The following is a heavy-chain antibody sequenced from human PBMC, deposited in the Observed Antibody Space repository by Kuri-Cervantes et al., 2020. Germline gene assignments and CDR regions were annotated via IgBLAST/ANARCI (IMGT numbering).Heavy chain of an antibody. CDR1: GYTFTSYD. CDR2: ISAYNGNT. CDR3: AREGKAVTMVRGVYYYYGMDV. D-gene: IGHD3-10*01. J-gene: IGHJ6*02. V-gene: IGHV1-18*01. Sequence: ASVKVSCKASGYTFTSYDINWVRQATGQGLEWMGWISAYNGNTNYAQKLQGRVTMTTDTSTSTAYMELRSLRSDDTAVYYCAREGKAVTMVRGVYYYYGMDVWGQGTTVTVSS.